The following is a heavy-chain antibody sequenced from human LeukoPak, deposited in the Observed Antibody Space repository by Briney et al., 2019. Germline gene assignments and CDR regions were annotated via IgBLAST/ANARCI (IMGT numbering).Heavy chain of an antibody. CDR2: INTSGDT. CDR1: GGSITNYY. V-gene: IGHV4-4*07. J-gene: IGHJ6*03. D-gene: IGHD6-13*01. CDR3: ARTTEAHSWRTRYYDYYMDV. Sequence: SETLSLTCTVSGGSITNYYWSWIRQSAGKGLEWIGRINTSGDTSYNPSIRSRVTMSVDTSKNQFSLKLSSVTAADTAVYYCARTTEAHSWRTRYYDYYMDVWGKGTTVTVSS.